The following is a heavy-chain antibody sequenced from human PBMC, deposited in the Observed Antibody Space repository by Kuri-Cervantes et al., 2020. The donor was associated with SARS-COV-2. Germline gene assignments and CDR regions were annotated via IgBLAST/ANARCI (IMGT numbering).Heavy chain of an antibody. Sequence: LSLTCEVSGFLFSASAIHWVRQASGKGLEWVAVISYDGSNKYYADSVKGRFTISRDNSKNTLYLQMNSLRAEDTAVYYCARPNGDFWSGQEYDAFDIWGQGTMVTVSS. J-gene: IGHJ3*02. D-gene: IGHD3-3*01. CDR1: GFLFSASA. CDR2: ISYDGSNK. CDR3: ARPNGDFWSGQEYDAFDI. V-gene: IGHV3-30-3*01.